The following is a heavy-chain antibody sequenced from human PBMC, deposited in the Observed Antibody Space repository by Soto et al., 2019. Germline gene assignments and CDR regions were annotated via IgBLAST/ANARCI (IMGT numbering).Heavy chain of an antibody. J-gene: IGHJ6*02. CDR3: ARSTTEHIVVVGGMDV. CDR1: GFTFSSYW. Sequence: EVQLVESGGGLVQPGGSLRLSCAASGFTFSSYWMHWVRQAPGKGLVWVSRINSDGSSTSYADSVKGRFTISRDNAKNTLYLQMNSLRAEDTAVYYCARSTTEHIVVVGGMDVWGQGTTGTVSS. V-gene: IGHV3-74*01. CDR2: INSDGSST. D-gene: IGHD2-21*01.